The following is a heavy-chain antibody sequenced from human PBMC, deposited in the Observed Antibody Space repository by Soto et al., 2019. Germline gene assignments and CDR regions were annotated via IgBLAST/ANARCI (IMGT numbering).Heavy chain of an antibody. D-gene: IGHD3-22*01. V-gene: IGHV3-15*01. Sequence: EVQLVESGGGLVKPGGSLRLSCAGSGFTFSNAWMSWVRQAPGKGLEWVGRIKSETDGGTTDYAAPVKGRFTISRDDSKNTLYLQMNSLKTEDTAVYYCTTTYYYDSSGYYRYYYYGMDVWGQGTTVTVSS. CDR2: IKSETDGGTT. CDR3: TTTYYYDSSGYYRYYYYGMDV. CDR1: GFTFSNAW. J-gene: IGHJ6*02.